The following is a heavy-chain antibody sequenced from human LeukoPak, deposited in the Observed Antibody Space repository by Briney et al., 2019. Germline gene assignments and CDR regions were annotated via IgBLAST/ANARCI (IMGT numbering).Heavy chain of an antibody. Sequence: GGSLRLSCAASGFTFSSYAMHWVRQAPGKGLEWVATISYDGSNNYYAVSVKGRFTISRDNSKNTLYLQMNSLRAENTAVYYCAKDRSGDYTSDYWGQGTLVTVSS. CDR3: AKDRSGDYTSDY. CDR1: GFTFSSYA. D-gene: IGHD4-17*01. V-gene: IGHV3-30-3*01. J-gene: IGHJ4*02. CDR2: ISYDGSNN.